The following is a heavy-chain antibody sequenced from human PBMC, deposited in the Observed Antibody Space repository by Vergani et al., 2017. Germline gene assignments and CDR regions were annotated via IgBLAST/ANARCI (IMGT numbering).Heavy chain of an antibody. CDR2: FNHSGSI. Sequence: QVQLQQWGAGLFKPSETLSLTCAVFCGSFTKYYRSWIRQRPGKGVEWVVEFNHSGSINYSPSLKSGFKISIDTSKQQFSLTLSSVTDGDTAVFYCSRVSRLSDPRHSYHYHYIDVWGEGTTVTVS. CDR3: SRVSRLSDPRHSYHYHYIDV. V-gene: IGHV4-34*01. D-gene: IGHD2-21*02. CDR1: CGSFTKYY. J-gene: IGHJ6*03.